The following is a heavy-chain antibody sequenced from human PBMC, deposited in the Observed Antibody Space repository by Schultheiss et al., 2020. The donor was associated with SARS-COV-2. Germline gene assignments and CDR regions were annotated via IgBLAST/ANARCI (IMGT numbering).Heavy chain of an antibody. CDR3: NLQDWAGYYYDSSGYYYPDY. J-gene: IGHJ4*02. CDR2: IRSKANSYAT. Sequence: GGSLRLSCAASGFTFSGSAMHWVRQASGKGLEWVGRIRSKANSYATAYAASVKGRFTISRDDSKNTAYLQMNSLKTEDTAVYYCNLQDWAGYYYDSSGYYYPDYWGQGTLVTVSS. D-gene: IGHD3-22*01. V-gene: IGHV3-73*01. CDR1: GFTFSGSA.